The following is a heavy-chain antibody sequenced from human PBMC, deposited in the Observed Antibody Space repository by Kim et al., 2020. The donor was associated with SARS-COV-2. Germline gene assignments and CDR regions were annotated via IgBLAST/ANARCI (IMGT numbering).Heavy chain of an antibody. Sequence: ASVKVSCKASGYTFTSYAIYWVRQAPGQRLEWMGWINGGNGKTKYSQKFQGRVTITRDTSATTAYMELSSLRSEDTAVYYCSIGGAVLDLDYWGQGTLVT. CDR3: SIGGAVLDLDY. CDR2: INGGNGKT. V-gene: IGHV1-3*01. CDR1: GYTFTSYA. D-gene: IGHD3-10*02. J-gene: IGHJ4*02.